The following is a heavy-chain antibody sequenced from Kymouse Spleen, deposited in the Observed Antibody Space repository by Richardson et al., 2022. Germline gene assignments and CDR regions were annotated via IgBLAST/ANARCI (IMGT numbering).Heavy chain of an antibody. CDR3: ARGESTMVRGAFDP. CDR1: GGSFSGYY. CDR2: INHSGST. Sequence: QVQLQQWGAGLLKPSETLSLTCAVYGGSFSGYYWSWIRQPPGKGLEWIGEINHSGSTNYNPSLKSRVTISVDTSKNQFSLKLSSVTAADTAVYYCARGESTMVRGAFDPWGQGTLVTVSS. D-gene: IGHD3-10*01. J-gene: IGHJ5*02. V-gene: IGHV4-34*01.